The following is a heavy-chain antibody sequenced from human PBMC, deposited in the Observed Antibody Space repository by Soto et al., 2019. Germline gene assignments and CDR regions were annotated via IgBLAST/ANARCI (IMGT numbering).Heavy chain of an antibody. V-gene: IGHV1-8*01. D-gene: IGHD3-10*01. CDR3: ARGQRANYYGSWSYLAAGC. Sequence: QVQLVQSGAEVKKPGASVKVSCKASGYTFTSYDINWVRQATGQGLEWMGWMNANSGNTGYAQKLQGRVTMTRNTSISTAYMELSSLRSEDTAVYYCARGQRANYYGSWSYLAAGCWGQGTLVTVCS. CDR1: GYTFTSYD. J-gene: IGHJ4*02. CDR2: MNANSGNT.